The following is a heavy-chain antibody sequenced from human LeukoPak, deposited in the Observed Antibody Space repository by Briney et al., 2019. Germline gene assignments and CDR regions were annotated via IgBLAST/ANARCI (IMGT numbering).Heavy chain of an antibody. J-gene: IGHJ4*02. Sequence: GGSLRLSCAASGFTFSSYAMHWVRQAPGKGLEWVAFISSDETNKYYADSVKDRFTISRDNSKNTLYLQMNSLRAEDTAVYYCAKDRNKNLGGFDYWGQGTLVTVSS. CDR1: GFTFSSYA. CDR3: AKDRNKNLGGFDY. D-gene: IGHD3-16*01. CDR2: ISSDETNK. V-gene: IGHV3-30*14.